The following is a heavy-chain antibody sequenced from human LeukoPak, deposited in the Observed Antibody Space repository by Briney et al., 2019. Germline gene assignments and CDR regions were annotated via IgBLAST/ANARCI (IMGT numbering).Heavy chain of an antibody. J-gene: IGHJ4*02. Sequence: GGSLRLSCAASGFTFSSYSMNWVRQAPGKGPEWVSSISSSSSYIYYADSVKGRFTISRDNSKNTLYLQMNSLRAEDTAVYYCAKEFYDTYDSTSFDYWGQGTLVTVSS. CDR1: GFTFSSYS. CDR3: AKEFYDTYDSTSFDY. CDR2: ISSSSSYI. V-gene: IGHV3-21*04. D-gene: IGHD3-22*01.